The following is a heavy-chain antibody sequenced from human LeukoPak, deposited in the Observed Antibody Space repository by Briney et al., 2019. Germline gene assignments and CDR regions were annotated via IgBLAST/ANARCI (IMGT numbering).Heavy chain of an antibody. D-gene: IGHD3-10*01. J-gene: IGHJ3*02. CDR3: ARSDGYGLVGI. Sequence: PSETLSLTCRVSGVSISSGSNYWGWIRQPPGKTLEWIGSIYSSGSTYYNSSLKSRVIILSDTAKNHFSLNLSSVTAADTAVYYCARSDGYGLVGIWGQGTMVTVSS. V-gene: IGHV4-39*07. CDR2: IYSSGST. CDR1: GVSISSGSNY.